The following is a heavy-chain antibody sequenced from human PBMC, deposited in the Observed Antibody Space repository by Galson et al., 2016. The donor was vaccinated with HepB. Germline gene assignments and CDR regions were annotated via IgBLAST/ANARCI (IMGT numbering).Heavy chain of an antibody. D-gene: IGHD6-13*01. CDR2: IGGSDGYT. CDR1: GFTLAGNG. J-gene: IGHJ4*02. CDR3: AKGRSAIAAAGLNY. V-gene: IGHV3-23*01. Sequence: SLRLSCAASGFTLAGNGMTWARQAPGEGLEWVSDIGGSDGYTYYADSVKGRFTISRDNSNNTLFLQMNSLRVEDTAVYYCAKGRSAIAAAGLNYWGQGTLVTVSS.